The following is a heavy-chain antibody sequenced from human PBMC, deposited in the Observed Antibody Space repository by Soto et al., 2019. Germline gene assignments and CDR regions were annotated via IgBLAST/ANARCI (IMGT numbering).Heavy chain of an antibody. V-gene: IGHV4-4*07. Sequence: SETLSLTCTVSGGSISSYYWSWIRQSAGKGLEWIGRIYNGGNTQYNPSLKSRVTMSADTSRNQFSLRLNSVTAADTAVYYCARDGSDSYGLDVWGQGTTVTVSS. CDR3: ARDGSDSYGLDV. J-gene: IGHJ6*02. CDR1: GGSISSYY. CDR2: IYNGGNT. D-gene: IGHD3-10*01.